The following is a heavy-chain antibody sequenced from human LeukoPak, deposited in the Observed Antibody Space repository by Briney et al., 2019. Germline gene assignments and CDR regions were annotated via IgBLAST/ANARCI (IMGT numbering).Heavy chain of an antibody. Sequence: SETLSLTCAVSGGSISSGGYSWSWIRQPPGKGLEWIGYIYHSGSTYYNPSPKSRVTISVDRSKNQFSLKLSSVTAADTAVYYCARSRGDNYYDSSGYLYWGQGTLVTVSS. J-gene: IGHJ4*02. CDR2: IYHSGST. CDR1: GGSISSGGYS. D-gene: IGHD3-22*01. CDR3: ARSRGDNYYDSSGYLY. V-gene: IGHV4-30-2*01.